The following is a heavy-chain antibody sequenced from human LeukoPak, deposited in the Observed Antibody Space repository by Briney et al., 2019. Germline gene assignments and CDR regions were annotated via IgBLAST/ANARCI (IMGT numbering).Heavy chain of an antibody. CDR1: GGSMTNNY. CDR3: TRGRAYYDSTGYYY. D-gene: IGHD3-22*01. V-gene: IGHV4-59*01. J-gene: IGHJ4*02. Sequence: SETLSLTCTVSGGSMTNNYWTWIRQSPGKGLEWTGHTYHSGNTNYNPSLKSRVTISIDTSKNQFSLKLSSVTAADTAVYYCTRGRAYYDSTGYYYWGRGILVTVSS. CDR2: TYHSGNT.